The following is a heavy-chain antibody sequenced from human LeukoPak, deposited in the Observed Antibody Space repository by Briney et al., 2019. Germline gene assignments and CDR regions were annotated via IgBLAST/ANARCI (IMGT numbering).Heavy chain of an antibody. J-gene: IGHJ5*02. CDR3: AREGVRNCSSTSCYTGRWFDP. CDR1: GYTFIGYY. CDR2: ISAYNGNT. V-gene: IGHV1-18*04. D-gene: IGHD2-2*02. Sequence: ASVKVSCKASGYTFIGYYVHWVRQAPGQGLEWMGWISAYNGNTNYAQKLQGRVTMTTDTSTSTAYMELRSLRSDDTAVYYCAREGVRNCSSTSCYTGRWFDPWGQGTLVSVSS.